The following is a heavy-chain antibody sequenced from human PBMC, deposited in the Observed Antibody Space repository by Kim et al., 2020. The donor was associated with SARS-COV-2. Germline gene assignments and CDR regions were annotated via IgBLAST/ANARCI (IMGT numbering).Heavy chain of an antibody. CDR3: ARAGYALGPYYYYGMDV. CDR1: GFTFSNYD. V-gene: IGHV3-13*05. J-gene: IGHJ6*02. Sequence: GGSLRLSCAASGFTFSNYDMHWVRQATGKGLEWVSAIGSAGDPYYPGSVKGRFTISRENAKNSLYLRINSLRAEDTAVYYCARAGYALGPYYYYGMDVWGQGTTVTVSS. D-gene: IGHD3-10*01. CDR2: IGSAGDP.